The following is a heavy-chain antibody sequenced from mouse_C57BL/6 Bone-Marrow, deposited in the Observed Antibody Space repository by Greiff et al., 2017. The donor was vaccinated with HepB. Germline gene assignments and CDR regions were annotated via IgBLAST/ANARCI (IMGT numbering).Heavy chain of an antibody. Sequence: VQLKESGGGLVQPGGSMKLSCAASGFTFSDAWMDWVRQSPEKGLEWVAEIRNKANNHATYYAESVKGRFTISRDDSKSSVYLQMNSLRAEDTGIYYCTRNYGYDAYWYFDVWGTGTTVTVSS. J-gene: IGHJ1*03. CDR3: TRNYGYDAYWYFDV. CDR2: IRNKANNHAT. V-gene: IGHV6-6*01. CDR1: GFTFSDAW. D-gene: IGHD2-2*01.